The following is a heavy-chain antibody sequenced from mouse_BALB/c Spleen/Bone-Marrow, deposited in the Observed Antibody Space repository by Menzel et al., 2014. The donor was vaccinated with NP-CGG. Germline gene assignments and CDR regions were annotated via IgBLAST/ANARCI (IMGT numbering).Heavy chain of an antibody. CDR2: INPSNGRT. V-gene: IGHV1S81*02. CDR1: GFTFTSYW. CDR3: ARDGNYRYAMDY. D-gene: IGHD2-1*01. Sequence: VQLQQSGDELVKPGASVKLSCMASGFTFTSYWIHWVKQRPGQGPEWIGEINPSNGRTNYNEKFKSKATLTEDKSSSTAYMQLSSLTSEDSAVYYCARDGNYRYAMDYWGQGTSVTASS. J-gene: IGHJ4*01.